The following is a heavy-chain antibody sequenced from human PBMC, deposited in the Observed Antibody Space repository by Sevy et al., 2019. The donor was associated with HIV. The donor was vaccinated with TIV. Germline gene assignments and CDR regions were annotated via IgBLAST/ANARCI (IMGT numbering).Heavy chain of an antibody. CDR2: ISSSSSTI. CDR1: GFTFSSYS. D-gene: IGHD2-15*01. Sequence: GGSLRLSCAASGFTFSSYSMNWVRQAPGKGLEWVSYISSSSSTIYYADSVKGRFTISRDNAKNSLYLQMNSLRAEDTAVDNCARDSLGYCSGGSCYATPFDYWGQGTLVTVSS. V-gene: IGHV3-48*01. CDR3: ARDSLGYCSGGSCYATPFDY. J-gene: IGHJ4*02.